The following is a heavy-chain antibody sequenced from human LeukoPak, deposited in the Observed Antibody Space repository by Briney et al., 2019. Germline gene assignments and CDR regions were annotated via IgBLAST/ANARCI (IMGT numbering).Heavy chain of an antibody. CDR1: GGSISSSSYY. J-gene: IGHJ5*02. CDR3: ARQRPGHWES. D-gene: IGHD1-26*01. CDR2: GYYSGST. V-gene: IGHV4-39*01. Sequence: SETLSLTCTVSGGSISSSSYYWGWIRQPPGKGLEWIGSGYYSGSTYYNPSLKSRVTISVDTSKNQFSLKLSSVTAADTAVYYCARQRPGHWESWGPGTLVSVSS.